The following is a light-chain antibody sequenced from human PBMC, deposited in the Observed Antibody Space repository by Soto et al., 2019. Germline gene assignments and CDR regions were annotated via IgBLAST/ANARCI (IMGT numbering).Light chain of an antibody. CDR2: DAC. CDR1: QTVSTT. J-gene: IGKJ5*01. CDR3: QDYGGSTMT. Sequence: ILLTQSPCTLSLSPGERVTLPCRASQTVSTTLAWYQHKPGQAPTLIMADACNRGSGVPVRFSGSGSGTDFTLTITRLQHEDFALYCCQDYGGSTMTFGLGTRLEI. V-gene: IGKV3-20*01.